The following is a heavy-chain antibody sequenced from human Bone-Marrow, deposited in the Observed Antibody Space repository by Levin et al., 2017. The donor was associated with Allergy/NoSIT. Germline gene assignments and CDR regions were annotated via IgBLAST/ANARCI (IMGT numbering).Heavy chain of an antibody. Sequence: GASVKVSCKASGYTFTGYYMHWVRQAPGQGLEWMGWINPNSGGTNYAQKFQGWVTMTRDTSISTAYMELSRLRSDDTAVYYCAAQTTATTRGRYGMDVWGQGTTVTVSS. V-gene: IGHV1-2*04. J-gene: IGHJ6*02. CDR1: GYTFTGYY. CDR3: AAQTTATTRGRYGMDV. CDR2: INPNSGGT. D-gene: IGHD4-17*01.